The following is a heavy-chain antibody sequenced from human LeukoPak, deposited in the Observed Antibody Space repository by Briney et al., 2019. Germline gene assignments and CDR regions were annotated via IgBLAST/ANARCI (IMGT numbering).Heavy chain of an antibody. J-gene: IGHJ6*03. Sequence: GGSLRLSCAASGFTFSSYWMSWVRQAPGKGLEWVANIKQDGSEKYYVDSVKGRFTISRDNAKNSLYLQMNSLRAEDTAVYYCARSGSRYYRSGRSYYYYMDVWGKGTTVTISS. D-gene: IGHD3-10*01. V-gene: IGHV3-7*01. CDR1: GFTFSSYW. CDR2: IKQDGSEK. CDR3: ARSGSRYYRSGRSYYYYMDV.